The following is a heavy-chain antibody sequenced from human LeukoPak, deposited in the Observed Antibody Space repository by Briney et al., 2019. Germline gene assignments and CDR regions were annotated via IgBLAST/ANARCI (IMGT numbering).Heavy chain of an antibody. CDR1: GFTFSSYA. D-gene: IGHD3-16*02. J-gene: IGHJ3*02. V-gene: IGHV3-23*01. CDR3: AKPLPRVIRNDAFDI. Sequence: GASLRLSCAASGFTFSSYAMSWVRQAPGKGLEWVSAISGSGGTTYYADSVKGRFTISRDNSKNTLYLQMNSLRAEDTAVYYCAKPLPRVIRNDAFDIWGQGTMVTVSS. CDR2: ISGSGGTT.